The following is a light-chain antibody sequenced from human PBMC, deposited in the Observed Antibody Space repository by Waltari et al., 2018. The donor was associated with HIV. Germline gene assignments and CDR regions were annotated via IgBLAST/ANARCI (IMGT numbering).Light chain of an antibody. CDR2: EVS. CDR1: SRDGCGYNY. J-gene: IGLJ2*01. V-gene: IGLV2-14*01. CDR3: SAYTSSSSMV. Sequence: QSALTQPASVSGSPGQSITISCPGTSRDGCGYNYLSCYKKYLRKAPQLMTYEVSNRTSGVSNRFSGTKSGNTASLTISGLQAEYEADYYCSAYTSSSSMVFGGGTKLTVL.